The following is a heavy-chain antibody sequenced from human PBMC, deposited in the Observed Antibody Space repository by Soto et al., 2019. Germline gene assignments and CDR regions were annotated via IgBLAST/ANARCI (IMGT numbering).Heavy chain of an antibody. CDR2: INPNSGGT. CDR1: GYTFTGYY. CDR3: ARELRVGTVRVRYYGMDV. Sequence: AAVKVSCKASGYTFTGYYMHGVRQAPGQGREWMGWINPNSGGTNYAQKLQGWVTMTRDTSISTAFMELSSLRSDDTAVYYCARELRVGTVRVRYYGMDVWGQGTTVTVSS. V-gene: IGHV1-2*04. J-gene: IGHJ6*02. D-gene: IGHD1-1*01.